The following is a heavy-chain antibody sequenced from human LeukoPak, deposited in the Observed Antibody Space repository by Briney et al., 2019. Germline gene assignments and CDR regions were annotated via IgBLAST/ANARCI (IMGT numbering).Heavy chain of an antibody. J-gene: IGHJ4*02. CDR3: ARGATYYYDSSGHHPHFDY. CDR1: GFTFSSYW. D-gene: IGHD3-22*01. CDR2: INSDGSST. V-gene: IGHV3-74*01. Sequence: GGSLRLSCAASGFTFSSYWMHWVRQAPGHGLVWFSRINSDGSSTSYADSVKGRFTISRDNAKNTLYLQMNSLRAEDTAVYYCARGATYYYDSSGHHPHFDYWGQGTLVTVSS.